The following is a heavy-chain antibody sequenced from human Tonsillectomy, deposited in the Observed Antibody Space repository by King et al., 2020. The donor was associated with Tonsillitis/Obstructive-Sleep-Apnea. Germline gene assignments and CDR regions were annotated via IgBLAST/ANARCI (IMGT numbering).Heavy chain of an antibody. V-gene: IGHV2-5*02. D-gene: IGHD3-3*01. CDR2: IYWDDDK. CDR1: GFSLSTSGVG. J-gene: IGHJ4*02. Sequence: LNLKESGPTLVKPTQTLTLTCTFSGFSLSTSGVGVGWIRQPPGKALEWLALIYWDDDKRYSPSLKSRLTITKDTSKNQVVLTMTNMDPVDTATYYCAHTLTIFGVVPYYFDYWGQGTLVTVSS. CDR3: AHTLTIFGVVPYYFDY.